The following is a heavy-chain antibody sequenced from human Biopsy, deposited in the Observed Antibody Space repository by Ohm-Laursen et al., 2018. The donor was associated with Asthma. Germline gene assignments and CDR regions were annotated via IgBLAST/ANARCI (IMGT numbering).Heavy chain of an antibody. V-gene: IGHV3-33*05. CDR2: ISYDGSIK. CDR1: GFTFSSYG. J-gene: IGHJ4*02. D-gene: IGHD3-10*01. Sequence: SLRLSCAASGFTFSSYGMDWVRQAPGKGLEWVALISYDGSIKDYADSVKGRFTISRDNSMNTLYLHMNSLRAEDTAVYYCARGLDYSGRSGFDYWGQGTLVTVSS. CDR3: ARGLDYSGRSGFDY.